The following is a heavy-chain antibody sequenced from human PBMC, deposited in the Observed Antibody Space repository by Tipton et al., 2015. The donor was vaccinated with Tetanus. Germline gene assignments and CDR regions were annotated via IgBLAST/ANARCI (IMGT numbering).Heavy chain of an antibody. Sequence: SLRLSCVASGFTFSHFAVSWVRRAPGRGLEWVSSLSHDGGNIYYADFARGRFTISRDNSKNTLFLQMDDLRAEDTAIYYCEAQRISEDFWGQRPLATASS. D-gene: IGHD1-14*01. CDR2: LSHDGGNI. CDR1: GFTFSHFA. V-gene: IGHV3-23*01. J-gene: IGHJ4*02. CDR3: EAQRISEDF.